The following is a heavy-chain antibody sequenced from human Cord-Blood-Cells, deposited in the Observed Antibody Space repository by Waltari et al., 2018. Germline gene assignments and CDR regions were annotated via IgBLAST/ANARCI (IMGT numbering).Heavy chain of an antibody. Sequence: QLQLQESGPGLVKPSETLSLTCTVSGGSISSSSYYWGWIRQPPGKGLERIGSIYYSGSTYYNPSLKSRVTISVDTSKNQFSLKLSSVTAADTAVYYCARQGTLRDDSSGYSEDEAYWGQGTLVTVSS. V-gene: IGHV4-39*01. D-gene: IGHD3-22*01. CDR2: IYYSGST. J-gene: IGHJ4*02. CDR3: ARQGTLRDDSSGYSEDEAY. CDR1: GGSISSSSYY.